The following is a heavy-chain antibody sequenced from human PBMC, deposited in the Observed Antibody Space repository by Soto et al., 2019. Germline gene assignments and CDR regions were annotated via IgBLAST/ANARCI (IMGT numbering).Heavy chain of an antibody. J-gene: IGHJ4*02. V-gene: IGHV3-11*06. D-gene: IGHD6-19*01. CDR1: GFTFSDYY. CDR3: ARRGWPYYFDS. Sequence: QVQLVESGGGLVKPGGSLRLSCVASGFTFSDYYMSWIRQTPGKGLEWVSYISGSSSYTKYTDSVKARFTISRDNAKNSLYPQMNSLRDEDTAVYYCARRGWPYYFDSWGQGTLVTVSS. CDR2: ISGSSSYT.